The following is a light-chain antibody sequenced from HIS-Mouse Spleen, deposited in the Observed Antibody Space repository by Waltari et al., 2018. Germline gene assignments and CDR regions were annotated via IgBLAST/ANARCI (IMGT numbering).Light chain of an antibody. J-gene: IGLJ3*02. CDR2: KDS. Sequence: SYELTQPPSVSVSLGQMARITCSGEALPKNYADWYQQKPGQFPGLVIYKDSERPSGIPERFSGSSSGTIVTLTISGVQAEDEADYYCLSADSSGTWVFGGGTNLTVL. CDR1: ALPKNY. CDR3: LSADSSGTWV. V-gene: IGLV3-16*01.